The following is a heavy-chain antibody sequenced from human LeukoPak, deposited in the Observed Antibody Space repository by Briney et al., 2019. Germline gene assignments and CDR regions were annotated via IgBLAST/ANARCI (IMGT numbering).Heavy chain of an antibody. Sequence: ASVKVSCKASGYTFTGYYMHWVRQAPGQGREWMGWINPNSGGTNYAQKFQGRVTMTRDTSISTAYMELSRLRSDDTAVYYCARGPPYCSSTSCRFFDYWGQGTLVTVSS. V-gene: IGHV1-2*02. CDR2: INPNSGGT. CDR1: GYTFTGYY. CDR3: ARGPPYCSSTSCRFFDY. D-gene: IGHD2-2*01. J-gene: IGHJ4*02.